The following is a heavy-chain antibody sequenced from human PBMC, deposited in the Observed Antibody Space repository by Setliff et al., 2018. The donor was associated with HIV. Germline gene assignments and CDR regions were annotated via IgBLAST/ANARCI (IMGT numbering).Heavy chain of an antibody. CDR3: ARTRPGSYYDF. CDR2: ISGSGGST. J-gene: IGHJ4*02. D-gene: IGHD1-26*01. CDR1: GFTFSSYA. V-gene: IGHV3-23*01. Sequence: PGGSLRLSCAASGFTFSSYAMSWVRQAPGKGLEWVSAISGSGGSTYYADSVKGRFTISRDNAKNSLFLQMNSLRVEDTAVYYCARTRPGSYYDFWGQGTLVTVSS.